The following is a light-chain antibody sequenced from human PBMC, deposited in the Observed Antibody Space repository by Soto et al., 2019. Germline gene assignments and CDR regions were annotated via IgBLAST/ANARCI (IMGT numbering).Light chain of an antibody. CDR1: SSNIGNNY. CDR2: DNN. V-gene: IGLV1-51*01. J-gene: IGLJ2*01. Sequence: QSELTQPPSVSAAPGQKVTISCSGSSSNIGNNYVSWYQQLPGTAPKLLIYDNNKRPSGIPDRFSGSKSGTSATLGITGLQTEDEADYYCGTWDSSLSAVVFGGGTKLTVL. CDR3: GTWDSSLSAVV.